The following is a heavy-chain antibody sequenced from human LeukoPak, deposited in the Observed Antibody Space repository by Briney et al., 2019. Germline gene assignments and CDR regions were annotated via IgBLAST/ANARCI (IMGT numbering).Heavy chain of an antibody. J-gene: IGHJ3*01. CDR1: GGSISSYY. D-gene: IGHD3-22*01. Sequence: SETLSLTCTVSGGSISSYYWSWIRQPPGKGLEWTGYIYYSGSTNYNPSLKSRVTISVDTSKNQFSLKLSSVTAADTAVYYCAMRKITMIVTWGQGTMVTVSS. CDR2: IYYSGST. V-gene: IGHV4-59*01. CDR3: AMRKITMIVT.